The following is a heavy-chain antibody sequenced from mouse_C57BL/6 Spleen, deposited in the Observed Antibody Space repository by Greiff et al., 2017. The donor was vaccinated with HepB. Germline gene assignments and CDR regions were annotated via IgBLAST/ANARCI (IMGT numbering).Heavy chain of an antibody. CDR1: GFTFSDYG. V-gene: IGHV5-17*01. CDR3: ARDGYYVGAMDY. J-gene: IGHJ4*01. CDR2: SSSGSSTI. Sequence: EVMLVESGGGLVKPGGSLKLSCAASGFTFSDYGMHWVRQAPEKGLEWVAYSSSGSSTIYYADTVKGRFTISRDNAKNTLFLQMTSLRSEDTAMYYCARDGYYVGAMDYWGQGTSVTVSS. D-gene: IGHD2-3*01.